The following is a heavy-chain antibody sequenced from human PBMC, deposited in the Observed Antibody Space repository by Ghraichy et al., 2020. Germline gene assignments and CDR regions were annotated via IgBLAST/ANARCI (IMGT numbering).Heavy chain of an antibody. J-gene: IGHJ6*03. CDR2: IRNKANSYTT. CDR1: GFTFSGHY. D-gene: IGHD2-2*01. Sequence: GGSLRLSCAASGFTFSGHYMDWVRQASGKGLEWVGRIRNKANSYTTEYAASVKGRFTISRDDSKNSLYLQMNSLKTEDTAVYYCARVIVLPAAIGFGYYYYMDVWGKGTTVTVSS. V-gene: IGHV3-72*01. CDR3: ARVIVLPAAIGFGYYYYMDV.